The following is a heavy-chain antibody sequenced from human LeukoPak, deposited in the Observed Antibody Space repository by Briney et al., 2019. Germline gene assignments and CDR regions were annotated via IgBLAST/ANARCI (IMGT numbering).Heavy chain of an antibody. CDR1: GGPISSGGYY. Sequence: KHSETLSLTCTVSGGPISSGGYYWSWIRQHPGKGLEWIGYIYYSGSTYYNPSLKSRVTISVDTSKNQFSLKLSSVTAADTAVYYCARGAGAIFGVVINYFDYWGQGTLVTVSS. J-gene: IGHJ4*02. CDR2: IYYSGST. CDR3: ARGAGAIFGVVINYFDY. V-gene: IGHV4-31*03. D-gene: IGHD3-3*01.